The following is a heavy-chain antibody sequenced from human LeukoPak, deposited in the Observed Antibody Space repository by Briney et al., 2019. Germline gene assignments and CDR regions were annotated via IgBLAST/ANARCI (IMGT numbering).Heavy chain of an antibody. V-gene: IGHV4-4*07. Sequence: SETLFLTLTVSCGFHRCLYWGWIPEPSREGLGGIWGIYTSGSTNYNPSLKSRVTMSVDTSKNQFSLKLSSVTAADTAVYYCAREREGIVVPAAPTYFDYWGQGTLVTVSS. CDR2: IYTSGST. J-gene: IGHJ4*02. CDR1: CGFHRCLY. D-gene: IGHD2-2*01. CDR3: AREREGIVVPAAPTYFDY.